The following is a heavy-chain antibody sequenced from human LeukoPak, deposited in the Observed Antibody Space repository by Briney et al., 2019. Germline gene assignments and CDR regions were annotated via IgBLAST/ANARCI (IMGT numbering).Heavy chain of an antibody. D-gene: IGHD3-10*01. Sequence: ASVKVSCKASGYTFTGYYMHWVRQAPGQGLEWMGWINPNSGGTNYAQKFQGRVTMTRDTSISTAYMELSRLRSDDTAVYYCARDQGTYYGSGGNWFDPWGQGTLVTVSS. V-gene: IGHV1-2*02. J-gene: IGHJ5*02. CDR1: GYTFTGYY. CDR2: INPNSGGT. CDR3: ARDQGTYYGSGGNWFDP.